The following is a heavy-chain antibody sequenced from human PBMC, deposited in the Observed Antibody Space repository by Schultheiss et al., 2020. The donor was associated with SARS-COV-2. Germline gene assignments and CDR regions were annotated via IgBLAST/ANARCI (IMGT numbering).Heavy chain of an antibody. Sequence: GGSLRLSCAVSGFTFSNSAMGWVRQAPGKGLEWVSTISRSGATTYFADSVKGRFTISRDSSKNTLYLQMNSLRADDTAVYYCAKDFSGHYHPPLNYFDYWGQGTLVTVSS. CDR1: GFTFSNSA. J-gene: IGHJ4*02. CDR3: AKDFSGHYHPPLNYFDY. V-gene: IGHV3-23*01. D-gene: IGHD5-12*01. CDR2: ISRSGATT.